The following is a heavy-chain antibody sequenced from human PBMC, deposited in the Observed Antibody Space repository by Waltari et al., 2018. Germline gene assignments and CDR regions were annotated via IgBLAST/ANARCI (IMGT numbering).Heavy chain of an antibody. D-gene: IGHD2-2*01. J-gene: IGHJ5*02. CDR1: GGSFSGYY. V-gene: IGHV4-34*01. Sequence: QLQLQQWGAGLLKPSETLSLTCAVYGGSFSGYYWSWIRPHTGQGLEWIGEINHSGSTNYNPSLKSRVTISVDTSKNQFSLKLSSVTAADTAVYYCARGLTSVVPAAMIGNCFDPWGQGTLVTVSS. CDR2: INHSGST. CDR3: ARGLTSVVPAAMIGNCFDP.